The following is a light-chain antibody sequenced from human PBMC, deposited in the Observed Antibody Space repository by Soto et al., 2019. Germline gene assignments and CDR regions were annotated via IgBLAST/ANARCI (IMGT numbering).Light chain of an antibody. Sequence: EIVMTQSPATLSVSPGERVTLSCRASQNIGSNLAWYQQKFGQAPRLLIYGASSRATGIPDRFSGSGSGTDFTLTISRLEPEDFAVYYCQQYNKWPRWTFGQGTKVDIK. J-gene: IGKJ1*01. CDR1: QNIGSN. CDR2: GAS. CDR3: QQYNKWPRWT. V-gene: IGKV3D-15*01.